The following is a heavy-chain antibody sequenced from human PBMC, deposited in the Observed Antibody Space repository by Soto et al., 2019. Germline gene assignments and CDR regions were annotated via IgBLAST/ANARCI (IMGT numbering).Heavy chain of an antibody. CDR1: GFTFSSYG. D-gene: IGHD4-17*01. CDR3: AKGGGVTNSYYYGMDV. Sequence: GGSLRLSCAASGFTFSSYGMHWVRQAPGKGLEWVAVISYDGSNKYYADSVKGRFTISRDNSKNTLYLQMNSLRAEDTAVYYCAKGGGVTNSYYYGMDVWGQGTTVTVSS. V-gene: IGHV3-30*18. J-gene: IGHJ6*02. CDR2: ISYDGSNK.